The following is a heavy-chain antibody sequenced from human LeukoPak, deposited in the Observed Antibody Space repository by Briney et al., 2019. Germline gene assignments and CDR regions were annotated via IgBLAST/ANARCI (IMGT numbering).Heavy chain of an antibody. CDR1: GFAFSSYR. J-gene: IGHJ4*02. D-gene: IGHD2/OR15-2a*01. Sequence: GGSLRLSCAASGFAFSSYRMNWVRQAPGKGLEWVSSISSNGDYIYYADSVKGRFTISRDNAKNSLYLQMNSLRAEDTAVYYCARVPIGFDYWGQGTLVTVSS. V-gene: IGHV3-21*01. CDR2: ISSNGDYI. CDR3: ARVPIGFDY.